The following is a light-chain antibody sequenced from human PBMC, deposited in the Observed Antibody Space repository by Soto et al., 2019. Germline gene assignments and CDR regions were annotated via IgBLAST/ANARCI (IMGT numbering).Light chain of an antibody. V-gene: IGLV2-14*01. J-gene: IGLJ1*01. CDR2: DVS. CDR1: SSDVGGYNY. Sequence: QSVLTQSASVSGSSGQSITISCTGTSSDVGGYNYVSWYQQHPGKAPKLMIYDVSNRPSGVSNRFSGSKSGNTASLTISGLQAEDEADYYCSSYTSSSTLDVFGTGTKGTV. CDR3: SSYTSSSTLDV.